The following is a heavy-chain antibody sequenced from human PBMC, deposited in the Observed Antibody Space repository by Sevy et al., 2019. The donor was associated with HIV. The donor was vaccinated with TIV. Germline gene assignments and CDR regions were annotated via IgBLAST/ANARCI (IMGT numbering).Heavy chain of an antibody. CDR3: TTILGGSTGS. V-gene: IGHV3-15*04. J-gene: IGHJ5*02. D-gene: IGHD3-16*01. CDR1: VFTFNSAY. CDR2: SVSKINGGIV. Sequence: GGSLRLSCAASVFTFNSAYMNWVRQAPGKGLEWVGRSVSKINGGIVNYAAPVKGRFIISRDDSKNTLFLQMNTLRIEDTAMYYCTTILGGSTGSWGQGTLVTVSS.